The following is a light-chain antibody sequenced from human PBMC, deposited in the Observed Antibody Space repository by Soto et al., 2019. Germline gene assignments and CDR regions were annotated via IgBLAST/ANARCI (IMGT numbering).Light chain of an antibody. Sequence: QSALTQPASVSGSPGQSITISCTGTSSDVGGYNYVSWYQQHPGKAPKLMIYDVSNRPSGVSNRFSASKSGNTASLTISGLQAEDEADYYCSSYTSSSIPGVFGGGTKLIVL. CDR3: SSYTSSSIPGV. CDR2: DVS. V-gene: IGLV2-14*01. J-gene: IGLJ3*02. CDR1: SSDVGGYNY.